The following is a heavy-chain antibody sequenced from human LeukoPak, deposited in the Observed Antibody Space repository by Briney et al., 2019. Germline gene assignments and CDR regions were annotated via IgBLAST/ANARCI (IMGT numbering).Heavy chain of an antibody. D-gene: IGHD6-13*01. CDR1: GYTFTSYY. J-gene: IGHJ6*02. CDR2: INPSRGST. V-gene: IGHV1-46*01. CDR3: ARDSGYSSSWYPYYYYGMDV. Sequence: ASVKVSCKASGYTFTSYYMHWVRQAPGQGLEWMGIINPSRGSTSYAQKFQGRVTMTRDTSTSTVYMELSSLRSEDTAVYYCARDSGYSSSWYPYYYYGMDVWGQGTTVTVSS.